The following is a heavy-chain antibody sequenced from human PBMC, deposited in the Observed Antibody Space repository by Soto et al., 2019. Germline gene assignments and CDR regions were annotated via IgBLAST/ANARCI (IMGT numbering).Heavy chain of an antibody. Sequence: QVQLVQSGAEVKKPGASVKVSCKASGYTFTSSGISWVRQAPAQGAEWMGWISSYIGDTNYAKTFQGRVTMTPDTSTSTAYMELRSLRSDDTAVYYCAREGVAPYYYYGMDVWGQGTPVTVSS. CDR2: ISSYIGDT. V-gene: IGHV1-18*01. CDR1: GYTFTSSG. CDR3: AREGVAPYYYYGMDV. D-gene: IGHD5-12*01. J-gene: IGHJ6*02.